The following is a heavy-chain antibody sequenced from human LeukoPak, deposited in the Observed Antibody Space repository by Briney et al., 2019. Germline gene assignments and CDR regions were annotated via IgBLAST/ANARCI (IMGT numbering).Heavy chain of an antibody. CDR3: ARDAVGATTEFDT. J-gene: IGHJ4*02. V-gene: IGHV3-48*03. CDR1: GFTFISYE. Sequence: GGSLRLSRAASGFTFISYEMNWVRQAPGEGLEWVSYISPSGSETKYADSVKGRFSISRDNAMNSVYLQMNNLRAEDTAVYYCARDAVGATTEFDTWGQRTLVTVSS. CDR2: ISPSGSET. D-gene: IGHD1-26*01.